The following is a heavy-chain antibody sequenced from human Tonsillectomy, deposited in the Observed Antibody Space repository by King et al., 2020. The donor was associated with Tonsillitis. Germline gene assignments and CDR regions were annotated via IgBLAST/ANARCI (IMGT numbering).Heavy chain of an antibody. CDR3: ARRGDSTDY. D-gene: IGHD2-21*02. CDR1: GYTFTDYW. V-gene: IGHV5-51*01. Sequence: VQLVESGAEVKKPGESLRLSCEGSGYTFTDYWIAWVRQMPGKGLEWMGIIYPGDSDTKYSPSFQGQVTISADKSIRTAYLQWGSLQASDTAIYYCARRGDSTDYWGQGTLVTVSS. CDR2: IYPGDSDT. J-gene: IGHJ4*02.